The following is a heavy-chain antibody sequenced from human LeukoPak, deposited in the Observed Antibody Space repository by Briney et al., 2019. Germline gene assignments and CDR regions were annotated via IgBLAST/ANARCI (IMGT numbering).Heavy chain of an antibody. J-gene: IGHJ4*02. CDR3: VRDGRTGWHFDY. CDR1: GFTLSSYW. Sequence: GGSLRLSCEASGFTLSSYWMSWVRQAPGKGLEWVANTKQDGSEKYYVDSVKGRFTISRDNAKNSLYLQMNSLGAEDTAVYYCVRDGRTGWHFDYWGQGTQVTVSS. V-gene: IGHV3-7*01. D-gene: IGHD1-1*01. CDR2: TKQDGSEK.